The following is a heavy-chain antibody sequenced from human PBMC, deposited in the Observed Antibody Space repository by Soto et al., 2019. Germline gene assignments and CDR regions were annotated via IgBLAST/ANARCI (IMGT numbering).Heavy chain of an antibody. CDR2: INPSGGST. CDR1: GYTFTSYY. J-gene: IGHJ6*02. V-gene: IGHV1-46*01. Sequence: ASVKVSCKASGYTFTSYYMHWVRQAPGQGLEWMGIINPSGGSTSYAQKFQGRVTMTRDTSTSTVYMELSSLRSEDTAVYYCARDQLTYCSGGSCYSLPYYYYGMDVWGQGNTVPVSS. D-gene: IGHD2-15*01. CDR3: ARDQLTYCSGGSCYSLPYYYYGMDV.